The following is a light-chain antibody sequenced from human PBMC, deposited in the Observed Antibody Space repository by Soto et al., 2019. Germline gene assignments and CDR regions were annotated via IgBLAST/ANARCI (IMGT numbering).Light chain of an antibody. V-gene: IGKV3-20*01. J-gene: IGKJ1*01. CDR2: GAS. Sequence: EIVLTQSPGTLSLSPGERATLSCRASQSVSSSFLAWYQQKPGQAPRLLIYGASSRATGIPDRFSGSGSRTDLTLTISRLEAEDYAVYYCQQYDSSRGTFGQGTKVEIK. CDR1: QSVSSSF. CDR3: QQYDSSRGT.